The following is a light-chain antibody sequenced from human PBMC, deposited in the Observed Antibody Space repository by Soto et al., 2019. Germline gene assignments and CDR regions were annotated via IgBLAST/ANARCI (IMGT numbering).Light chain of an antibody. J-gene: IGKJ4*01. Sequence: DIEMTQSPSILSASVGYRVTITCRASQNIRSWLAWYQQKPGKAPELLIYSASGLESGVPSRFSGSGFGTEFTLTISSVQPDDFATYYCQEYNGNSGLTFGGGTKVEIK. V-gene: IGKV1-5*03. CDR1: QNIRSW. CDR3: QEYNGNSGLT. CDR2: SAS.